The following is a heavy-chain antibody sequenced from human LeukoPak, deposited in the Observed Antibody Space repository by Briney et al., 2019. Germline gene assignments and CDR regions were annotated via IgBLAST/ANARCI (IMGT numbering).Heavy chain of an antibody. V-gene: IGHV3-7*01. CDR1: GFTFSSYW. CDR3: AREPLGYGSGSYYISYDY. Sequence: PGGSLRLSRAASGFTFSSYWMSWVRQAPGKGLEWVANIKQDGSEKYYVDSVKGRFTISRGNAKNSLYLQMNSLRAEDTAVYYCAREPLGYGSGSYYISYDYWGQGTLVTVSS. CDR2: IKQDGSEK. J-gene: IGHJ4*02. D-gene: IGHD3-10*01.